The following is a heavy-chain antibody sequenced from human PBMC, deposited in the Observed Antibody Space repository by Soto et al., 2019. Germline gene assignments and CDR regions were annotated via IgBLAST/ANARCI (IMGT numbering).Heavy chain of an antibody. Sequence: SGGGVVQPGRSLRLSCAASEFTFSSYGMHWVRQAPGKGLEWVAVIWYDGSNKYYADSVKGRFTISRDNSKNTLYLQMNSLRAEDTAVYYCARSDRGWLDYWGQGTLVTVSS. D-gene: IGHD6-19*01. CDR3: ARSDRGWLDY. CDR2: IWYDGSNK. J-gene: IGHJ4*02. V-gene: IGHV3-33*01. CDR1: EFTFSSYG.